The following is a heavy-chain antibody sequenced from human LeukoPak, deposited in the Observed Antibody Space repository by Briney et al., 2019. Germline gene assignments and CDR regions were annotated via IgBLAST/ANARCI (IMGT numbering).Heavy chain of an antibody. D-gene: IGHD3-3*01. J-gene: IGHJ4*02. V-gene: IGHV4-61*02. CDR3: ARDGEDYDFWSGYYLDY. Sequence: PSETLSLTCTVSGGSISSGSYYWSWIRQPAGKGLEWIGRIFTSGSTNYNPSLKSRVTVSLDTSKNQFSLKLSSVTAADTAVYYCARDGEDYDFWSGYYLDYWGQGTLVTVSS. CDR1: GGSISSGSYY. CDR2: IFTSGST.